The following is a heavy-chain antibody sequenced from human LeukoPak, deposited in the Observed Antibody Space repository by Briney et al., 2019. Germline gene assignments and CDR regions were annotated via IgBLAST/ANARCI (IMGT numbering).Heavy chain of an antibody. CDR3: AYSGSYGHLGY. CDR1: GGSFSGYY. J-gene: IGHJ4*02. Sequence: SETLSLTCAVYGGSFSGYYWSWIRQPPGKGLEWIGEINHSGSTNYNPSLKSRVTISVDTSKNQFSLRLSSVTAADTALYYCAYSGSYGHLGYWGRGIPVTVSS. CDR2: INHSGST. V-gene: IGHV4-34*01. D-gene: IGHD1-26*01.